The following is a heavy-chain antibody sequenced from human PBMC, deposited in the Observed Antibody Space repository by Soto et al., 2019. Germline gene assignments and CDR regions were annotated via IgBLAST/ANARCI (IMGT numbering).Heavy chain of an antibody. CDR1: GASISSGGYY. D-gene: IGHD6-13*01. Sequence: QLQESGPGLVKPSETLSLTCAVSGASISSGGYYWSWVRQHPGKGLEWIGYIFYTGSTYYNPSLQSRLTISVDTSKNQFSLKLTSVTAADTAVYYCARWAAAGKGDVWGQGTTVTVSS. CDR3: ARWAAAGKGDV. CDR2: IFYTGST. V-gene: IGHV4-31*11. J-gene: IGHJ6*02.